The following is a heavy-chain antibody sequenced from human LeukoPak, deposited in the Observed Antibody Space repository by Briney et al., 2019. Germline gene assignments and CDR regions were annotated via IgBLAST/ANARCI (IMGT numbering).Heavy chain of an antibody. V-gene: IGHV4-59*11. J-gene: IGHJ4*02. D-gene: IGHD3-22*01. CDR1: GGSISSHY. Sequence: SETLSLTCIVSGGSISSHYWSWIRQPPGKGLECIGYVYYSGSTDYNPSLKSRVTISLDTSKNQFSLNLTSVTAADTAVYYCARRSGVLDSRDSRYYFDHWGQGTLVTVSS. CDR2: VYYSGST. CDR3: ARRSGVLDSRDSRYYFDH.